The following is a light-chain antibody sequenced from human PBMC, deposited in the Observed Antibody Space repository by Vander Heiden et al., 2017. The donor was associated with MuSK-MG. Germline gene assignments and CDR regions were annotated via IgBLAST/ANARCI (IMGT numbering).Light chain of an antibody. V-gene: IGLV1-40*01. CDR3: QSYDSSLSADDVV. CDR1: RSNIGAGYD. Sequence: QSVLTQPPSVSGAPGQRVTISCTGSRSNIGAGYDVPWYQQLPGTASKLLIYGNSNRPSGVPDRFSGSKSGTSASLAITGLQAEDEADYYCQSYDSSLSADDVVFGGGTKLTVL. CDR2: GNS. J-gene: IGLJ2*01.